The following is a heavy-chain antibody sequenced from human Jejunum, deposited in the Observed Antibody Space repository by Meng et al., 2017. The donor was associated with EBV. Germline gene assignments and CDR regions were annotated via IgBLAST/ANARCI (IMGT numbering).Heavy chain of an antibody. Sequence: QAPLPQSRPGLVQPSPTLSLPCAISGDSVSSNSAAWHWIRQSPSRGLEWLGRTYYRSKWYYDNAVSVKRPMTINPGTSKNQFSLQLNSVTPEDTAVYYCARGAYTSTWFWGQGTLVTVSS. V-gene: IGHV6-1*01. CDR3: ARGAYTSTWF. CDR1: GDSVSSNSAA. J-gene: IGHJ1*01. D-gene: IGHD6-13*01. CDR2: TYYRSKWYY.